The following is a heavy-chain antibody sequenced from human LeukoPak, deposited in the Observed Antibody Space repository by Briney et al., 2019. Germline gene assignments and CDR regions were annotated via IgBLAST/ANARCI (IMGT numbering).Heavy chain of an antibody. J-gene: IGHJ4*02. V-gene: IGHV4-59*01. D-gene: IGHD3-3*01. Sequence: PSETLSLTCTVSGGSISSYYWSWIRQPPGKGLEWIGYIYYSGSTNYNPSLKSRVTISVDTSKNQFSLKLSSVTAADTAVYYCARLRYDFWSGSGNFDYWGQGTLVTVSS. CDR3: ARLRYDFWSGSGNFDY. CDR2: IYYSGST. CDR1: GGSISSYY.